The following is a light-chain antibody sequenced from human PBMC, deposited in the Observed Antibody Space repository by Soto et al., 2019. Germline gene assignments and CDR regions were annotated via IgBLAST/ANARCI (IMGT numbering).Light chain of an antibody. Sequence: DIQMTQSPSPLSASVGDRVTITCRASQSISSYLNWYQQKPGKAPKLLIYAASSLQSGVPSRFSGSGSGTDFTLTISSLQPEDFATYYCQQSYSTPQTFXQGTKVDIK. CDR2: AAS. J-gene: IGKJ1*01. CDR1: QSISSY. V-gene: IGKV1-39*01. CDR3: QQSYSTPQT.